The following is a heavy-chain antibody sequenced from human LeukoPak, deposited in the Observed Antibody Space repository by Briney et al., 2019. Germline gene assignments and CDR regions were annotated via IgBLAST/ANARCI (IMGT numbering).Heavy chain of an antibody. D-gene: IGHD2-2*01. Sequence: PSGTLSLTCAVSGGSISSSNWWSWVRQPPGKGLEWIGYIYYGGSTNYNPSLKSRVTISVDTSKKQFSLKLSSVTAADTAVYYCARIVVARFDPWGQGTLVTVSS. CDR2: IYYGGST. J-gene: IGHJ5*02. CDR3: ARIVVARFDP. V-gene: IGHV4-4*02. CDR1: GGSISSSNW.